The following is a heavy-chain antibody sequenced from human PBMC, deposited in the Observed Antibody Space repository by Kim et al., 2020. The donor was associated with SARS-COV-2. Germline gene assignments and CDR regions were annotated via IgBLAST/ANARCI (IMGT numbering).Heavy chain of an antibody. CDR1: GFIFRRYA. CDR3: AQDGRGYADDY. CDR2: ITGTSDTT. D-gene: IGHD5-12*01. J-gene: IGHJ4*02. Sequence: GGSLRLSCAASGFIFRRYAMGWVRQAPGKGMEWVSAITGTSDTTYYADSVKGRFSISRDNSKKTLYLQMHSLRAEDTAVYYCAQDGRGYADDYWGQGTLV. V-gene: IGHV3-23*01.